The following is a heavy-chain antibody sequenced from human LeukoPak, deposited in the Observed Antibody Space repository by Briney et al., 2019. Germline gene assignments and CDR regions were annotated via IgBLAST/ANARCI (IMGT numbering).Heavy chain of an antibody. Sequence: GASVKVSCKASGYTFTGYYMHWVRQAPGQGLEWMGRISPNNGDTIYAQKFQGRVTMTRDTSISTAYMELNRLRSDDTAVFYCARGISGGFDYWGQGTLVTVSS. V-gene: IGHV1-2*06. J-gene: IGHJ4*02. CDR1: GYTFTGYY. CDR3: ARGISGGFDY. CDR2: ISPNNGDT. D-gene: IGHD3-10*01.